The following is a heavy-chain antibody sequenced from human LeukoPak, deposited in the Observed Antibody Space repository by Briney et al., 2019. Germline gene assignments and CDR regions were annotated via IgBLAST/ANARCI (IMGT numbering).Heavy chain of an antibody. CDR1: GGSISSSSYY. D-gene: IGHD3-22*01. V-gene: IGHV4-39*01. CDR2: IYYSGST. J-gene: IGHJ4*02. CDR3: ARQYYYDTTWGY. Sequence: SETLSLTCTVSGGSISSSSYYWGWIRQPPGKGLEWIVSIYYSGSTYYNPSLKSRVTISVDTSKNQFSLKLSSVTAADTAVYYCARQYYYDTTWGYWGQGTLVTVSS.